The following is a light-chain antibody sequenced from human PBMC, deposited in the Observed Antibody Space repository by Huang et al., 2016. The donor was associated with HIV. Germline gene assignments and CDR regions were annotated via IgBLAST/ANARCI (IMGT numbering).Light chain of an antibody. Sequence: VLTQSPVTLSVSPGEGATLSCRASQSINNNLAWYQQKPGQPPSLLIYGASTRGAGSPGRFSGSASGTQFTLNITSLQSEDFIVYYCQQYNVWPYTFGQGTKLEIK. CDR1: QSINNN. CDR2: GAS. V-gene: IGKV3-15*01. J-gene: IGKJ2*01. CDR3: QQYNVWPYT.